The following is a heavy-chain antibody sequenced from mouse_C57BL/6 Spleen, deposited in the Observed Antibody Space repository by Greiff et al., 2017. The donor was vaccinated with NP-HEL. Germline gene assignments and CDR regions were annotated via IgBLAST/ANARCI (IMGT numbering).Heavy chain of an antibody. CDR1: GFTFSSYG. Sequence: EVMLVESGGDLVKPGGSLKLSCAASGFTFSSYGMSWVRQTPDKRLEWVATISSGGSSTYYPDSVTGRFTIPRDNAKNTLYLQMSSLKSDDTAMYYCARQRTVVAFDGWGQGTTLTVSS. D-gene: IGHD1-1*01. V-gene: IGHV5-6*01. J-gene: IGHJ2*01. CDR2: ISSGGSST. CDR3: ARQRTVVAFDG.